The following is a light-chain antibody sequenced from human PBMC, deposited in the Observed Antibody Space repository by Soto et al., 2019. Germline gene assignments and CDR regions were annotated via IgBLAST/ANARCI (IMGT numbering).Light chain of an antibody. Sequence: EIVMTQSPATLSVSPGERATLSCRASQGIKDYVAWFQQKPGQAPRLLIYDASNRATGIPARFSGSGSGTDFTLTISSLEPEDFAVYYCQQFNNWPPSTFGQGTKV. J-gene: IGKJ1*01. CDR3: QQFNNWPPST. V-gene: IGKV3D-15*01. CDR2: DAS. CDR1: QGIKDY.